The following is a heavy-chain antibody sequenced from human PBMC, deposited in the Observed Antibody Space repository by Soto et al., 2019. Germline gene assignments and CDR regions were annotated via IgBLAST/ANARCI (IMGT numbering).Heavy chain of an antibody. V-gene: IGHV1-46*01. CDR3: ARSSGRHRLY. CDR1: GYTFTSYY. CDR2: TNPSGGST. D-gene: IGHD6-25*01. Sequence: QVQLAQSGAEVKKPGASVKVSCKASGYTFTSYYMHWVRQAPGQGLEWMAITNPSGGSTSYAQKFQGSVNMTGDTSTSRVYMELSSLTSEDRAVYYSARSSGRHRLYWGQGTLVSVSS. J-gene: IGHJ4*02.